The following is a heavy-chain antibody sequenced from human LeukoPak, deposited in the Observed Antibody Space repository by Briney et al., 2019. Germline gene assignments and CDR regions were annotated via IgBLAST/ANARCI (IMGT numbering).Heavy chain of an antibody. D-gene: IGHD1-20*01. V-gene: IGHV4-39*01. CDR3: ALELYNWNEEIYYYYGMDV. Sequence: PSETLSLTCTVSGGSISSSSYYWGWIRQPPGKGLEWIGSIYYSGSIYYNPSLKSRVTISVDTSKNQFSLKLSSVTAADTAVYYCALELYNWNEEIYYYYGMDVWGQGTTVTVSS. J-gene: IGHJ6*02. CDR1: GGSISSSSYY. CDR2: IYYSGSI.